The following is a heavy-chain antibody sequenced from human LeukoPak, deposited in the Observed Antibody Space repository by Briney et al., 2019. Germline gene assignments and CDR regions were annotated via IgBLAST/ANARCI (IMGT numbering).Heavy chain of an antibody. J-gene: IGHJ4*02. CDR1: GGSISSYY. CDR3: ARRGIAVAGTVY. Sequence: SETLSLTCTVSGGSISSYYWSWIRQPPGKGLEWIGYIYYSGSTNYSPSLKSRVTISVDTSKNQFSLKLSSVTAADTAVYYCARRGIAVAGTVYWGQGTLVTVSS. D-gene: IGHD6-19*01. CDR2: IYYSGST. V-gene: IGHV4-59*08.